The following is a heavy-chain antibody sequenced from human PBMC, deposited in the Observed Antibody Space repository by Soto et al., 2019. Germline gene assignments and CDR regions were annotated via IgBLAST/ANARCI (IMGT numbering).Heavy chain of an antibody. CDR3: AKVKVGASFDPFGL. D-gene: IGHD1-26*01. V-gene: IGHV3-23*01. J-gene: IGHJ3*01. CDR2: ISVSGGST. Sequence: PGGSLRLSFAPSGFTFRTYTMHWVLHAPGKVLEWVSGISVSGGSTYYSGSVKGRFSISRDNSKNTLYLQLNTMRVEDKDVYYCAKVKVGASFDPFGLWGRSTVVTVS. CDR1: GFTFRTYT.